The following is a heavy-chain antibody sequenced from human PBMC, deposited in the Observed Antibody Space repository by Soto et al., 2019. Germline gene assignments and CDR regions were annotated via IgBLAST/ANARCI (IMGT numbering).Heavy chain of an antibody. CDR2: ISAYNGNT. Sequence: ASVKVSCKASGYTFTSYGISWLRQAPGQGLEWMGWISAYNGNTNYAQKLQGRVTMTTDTSTSTAYMELRSLRSDDTAVYYCARGIAARPEAYYFDYWGQGTLVTVSS. CDR3: ARGIAARPEAYYFDY. J-gene: IGHJ4*02. D-gene: IGHD6-6*01. V-gene: IGHV1-18*01. CDR1: GYTFTSYG.